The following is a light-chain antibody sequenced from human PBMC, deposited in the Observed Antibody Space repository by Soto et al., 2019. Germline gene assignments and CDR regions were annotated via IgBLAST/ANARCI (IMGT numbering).Light chain of an antibody. V-gene: IGKV3-11*01. CDR1: QSVSSY. CDR2: DAS. J-gene: IGKJ3*01. CDR3: XXXXXWPFT. Sequence: EIVLTQSPATLSLSPGERATLSCRASQSVSSYLAWYQQKPGQAPRLLIYDASNRATGIPARFSGSGSGTDFTLTISSLEPEXXXXXXXXXXXXWPFTFGPGTKVDIK.